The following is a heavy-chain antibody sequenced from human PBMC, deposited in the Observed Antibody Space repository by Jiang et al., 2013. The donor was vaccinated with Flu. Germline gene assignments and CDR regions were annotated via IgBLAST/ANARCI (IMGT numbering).Heavy chain of an antibody. J-gene: IGHJ4*02. V-gene: IGHV4-39*01. D-gene: IGHD1-26*01. CDR2: IYYSGST. Sequence: GSGLVKPSETLSLTCTVSGGSISSSSYYWGWIRQPPGKGLEWIGSIYYSGSTYYNPSLKSRVTISVDTSKNQFSLKLSSVTAADTAVYYCARLKWELQKGPYFDYWGQGTLVTVSS. CDR1: GGSISSSSYY. CDR3: ARLKWELQKGPYFDY.